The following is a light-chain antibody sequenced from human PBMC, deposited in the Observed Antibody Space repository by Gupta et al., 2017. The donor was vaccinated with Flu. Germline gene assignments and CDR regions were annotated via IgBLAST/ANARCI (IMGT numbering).Light chain of an antibody. CDR3: RMWDTSSDPVV. J-gene: IGLJ2*01. CDR1: DIERKS. CDR2: DNS. Sequence: MTASSTCRGYDIERKSVHWCQQKPGPAPVLVVYDNSARPSGIPERFSGSNSGNTATLTISRVEAGDEADYYCRMWDTSSDPVVFGGGTKLTVL. V-gene: IGLV3-21*03.